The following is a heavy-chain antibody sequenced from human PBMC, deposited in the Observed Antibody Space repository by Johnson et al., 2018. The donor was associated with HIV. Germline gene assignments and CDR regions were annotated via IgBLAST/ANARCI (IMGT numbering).Heavy chain of an antibody. Sequence: QVQLVESGGGLIRAGGSLRLSCEASGLTFSDYYMSWIRQGPGKGLEWVSYISNSGSTIYYADSVKGRFTITRDNARNSLYLQMNSLRAEDTAVYYWAGGRGAFDIWGQGTTVIVSS. CDR2: ISNSGSTI. V-gene: IGHV3-11*04. J-gene: IGHJ3*02. D-gene: IGHD2-15*01. CDR3: AGGRGAFDI. CDR1: GLTFSDYY.